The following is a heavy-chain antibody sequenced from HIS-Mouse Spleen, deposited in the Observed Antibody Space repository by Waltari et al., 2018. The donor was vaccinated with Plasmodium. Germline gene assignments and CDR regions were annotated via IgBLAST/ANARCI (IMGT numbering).Heavy chain of an antibody. CDR2: IKQEGSEK. Sequence: EVQLVESGGGLVQPGGSLRLSCAASGFTFSSYWMSWVRQAPGKGLEGGANIKQEGSEKYYVDSGKGRVTISRDNAKNSLYLQMNSLRAEDTAVYYCASSWYWYFDLWGRGTLVTVSS. D-gene: IGHD6-13*01. V-gene: IGHV3-7*01. J-gene: IGHJ2*01. CDR1: GFTFSSYW. CDR3: ASSWYWYFDL.